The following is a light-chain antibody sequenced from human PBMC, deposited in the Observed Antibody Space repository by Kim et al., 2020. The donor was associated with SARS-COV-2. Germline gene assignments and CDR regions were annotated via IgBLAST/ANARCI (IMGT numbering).Light chain of an antibody. CDR2: AAS. J-gene: IGKJ1*01. CDR3: QKYNSAPRT. V-gene: IGKV1-27*01. CDR1: QGISNY. Sequence: ASVGDRVTITGRASQGISNYLAWYQQKPGKVPKRLIYAASTLQSGVPSRFSGSGSGTDFTLTISSLQPEDVATYYCQKYNSAPRTFGQGTKVDIK.